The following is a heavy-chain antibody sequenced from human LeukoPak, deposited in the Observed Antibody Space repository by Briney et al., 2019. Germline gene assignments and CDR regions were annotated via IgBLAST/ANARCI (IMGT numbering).Heavy chain of an antibody. J-gene: IGHJ6*02. CDR3: ASSLNDYDIPRMDV. Sequence: SQTLSLTFAISGDSVSSNSAAWNRIRQSPSRGLEWLGRTYYRSKWYNDYAVSVKSRITINPDTSKNQFSLQLNSVTPEDTAVYYCASSLNDYDIPRMDVWGQGTTVTVSS. V-gene: IGHV6-1*01. CDR1: GDSVSSNSAA. D-gene: IGHD3-9*01. CDR2: TYYRSKWYN.